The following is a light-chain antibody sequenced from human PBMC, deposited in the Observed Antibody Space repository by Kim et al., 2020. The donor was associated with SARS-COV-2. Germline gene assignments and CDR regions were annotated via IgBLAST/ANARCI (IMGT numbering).Light chain of an antibody. CDR1: QGISSD. CDR2: SGS. V-gene: IGKV1-13*02. Sequence: AIQLTQSPSSLSASVGDRVTITCRASQGISSDLAWYQHKTGKAPKLLIYSGSTLESGVPSRFSGSGSGTDFTLTISSLQPEDFATYYCQQSNTYPALSFGGGTKLEI. CDR3: QQSNTYPALS. J-gene: IGKJ4*01.